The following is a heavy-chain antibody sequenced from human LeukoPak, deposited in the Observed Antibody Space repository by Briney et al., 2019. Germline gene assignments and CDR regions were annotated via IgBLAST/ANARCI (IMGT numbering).Heavy chain of an antibody. V-gene: IGHV3-21*01. CDR2: ISSSSSYI. Sequence: PGGSLRLSCAASGFTFSSYGMNWVRQAPGKGLEWVSSISSSSSYIYYADSVKGRFTISRDNAKNSLYLQMNSLRAEDTAVYYCARGERAVAGILGYWGKGTLVTVSS. D-gene: IGHD6-19*01. CDR3: ARGERAVAGILGY. J-gene: IGHJ4*02. CDR1: GFTFSSYG.